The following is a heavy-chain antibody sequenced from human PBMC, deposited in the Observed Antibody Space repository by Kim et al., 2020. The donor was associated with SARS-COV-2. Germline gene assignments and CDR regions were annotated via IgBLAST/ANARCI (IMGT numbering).Heavy chain of an antibody. CDR3: ARDVASSSSWPYGGDY. D-gene: IGHD6-13*01. Sequence: SVKGRFTLTRDNAKNALYIQMNGLRAEDTAVYYCARDVASSSSWPYGGDYWGQRTLVTVSS. V-gene: IGHV3-11*06. J-gene: IGHJ4*02.